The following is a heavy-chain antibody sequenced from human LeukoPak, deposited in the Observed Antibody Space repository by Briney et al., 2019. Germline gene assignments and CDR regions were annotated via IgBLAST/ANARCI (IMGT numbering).Heavy chain of an antibody. CDR3: ARRPGEYGGNDFDY. J-gene: IGHJ4*02. V-gene: IGHV4-39*01. D-gene: IGHD4/OR15-4a*01. Sequence: SETLSLTCTVSGGSINSRSDYWGWIRQAPGKGLEWIGSIYYSGSTHYNPSLKSRVAMSIDTSKNQFSLRLSSVTAADTAVYYCARRPGEYGGNDFDYWGQGTLVTVSS. CDR1: GGSINSRSDY. CDR2: IYYSGST.